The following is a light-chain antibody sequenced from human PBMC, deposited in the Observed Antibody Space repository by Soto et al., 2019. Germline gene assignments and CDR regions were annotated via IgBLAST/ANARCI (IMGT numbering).Light chain of an antibody. J-gene: IGKJ4*01. CDR1: QSVLYSSNNKNY. V-gene: IGKV4-1*01. CDR3: QQYYNTPLT. CDR2: WAS. Sequence: DIVMTQSADCLAVSLGERATINCKSSQSVLYSSNNKNYLAWYQQKPGQPPNLLIYWASTRESGVPDRFSGSGSGTDFTLTISTLQAEDVAVYYCQQYYNTPLTFGGGTKVEIK.